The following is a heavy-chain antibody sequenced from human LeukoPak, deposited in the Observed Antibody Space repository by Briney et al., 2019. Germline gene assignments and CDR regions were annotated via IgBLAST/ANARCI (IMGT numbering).Heavy chain of an antibody. V-gene: IGHV4-59*01. D-gene: IGHD2-2*01. J-gene: IGHJ3*02. Sequence: SETLSLTCTVSGGSTSSYYWSWIRQPPGKGLEWIGYIYYSGSTNYNPSLKSRVTISVDTSKNQFSLKLSSVTAADTAVYYCARDPGTSWYAFDIWGQGTMVTVSS. CDR1: GGSTSSYY. CDR3: ARDPGTSWYAFDI. CDR2: IYYSGST.